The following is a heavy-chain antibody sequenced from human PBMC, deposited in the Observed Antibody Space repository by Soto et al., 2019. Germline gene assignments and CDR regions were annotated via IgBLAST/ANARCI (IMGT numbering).Heavy chain of an antibody. V-gene: IGHV3-30*18. CDR2: ISYDGSNT. CDR3: TKEGGLSGSYDISSSYYFNY. Sequence: QVQLVDSGGGVVQPGRSLRLSCVASGFTFSSYGMHWVRQAPGKGLEWVAIISYDGSNTYYADSVKGRFTISRDNSKTALYRQMNSLIADDTSVYYCTKEGGLSGSYDISSSYYFNYWGQGTLVSVSS. CDR1: GFTFSSYG. D-gene: IGHD1-26*01. J-gene: IGHJ4*02.